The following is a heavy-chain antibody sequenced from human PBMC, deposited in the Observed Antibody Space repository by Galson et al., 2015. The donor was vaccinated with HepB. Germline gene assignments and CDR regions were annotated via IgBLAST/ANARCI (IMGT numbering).Heavy chain of an antibody. CDR3: ARRAAAAAPVYYYGMDV. D-gene: IGHD6-13*01. V-gene: IGHV5-51*01. Sequence: QSGAEVKKPGESLKISCKGSGYSFTSYWIGWVRQMPGKGLEWMGIIYPGDSDTRYSPSFQGQVTISADKSISTAYLQWSSLKASDTAMYYCARRAAAAAPVYYYGMDVWGQGTTVTVSS. J-gene: IGHJ6*02. CDR1: GYSFTSYW. CDR2: IYPGDSDT.